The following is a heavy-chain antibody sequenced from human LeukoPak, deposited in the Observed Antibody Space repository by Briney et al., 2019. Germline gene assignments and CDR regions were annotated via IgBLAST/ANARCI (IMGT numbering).Heavy chain of an antibody. D-gene: IGHD3-22*01. CDR3: AKDLREWYYDPNGNYFSYGMDV. CDR2: IGASGSTI. J-gene: IGHJ6*02. Sequence: KPGGSLRLSCAASGFTFRKHYMSWIRQAPGRGPEWVAYIGASGSTIYYRDSVNGRFTISRDNAKNSLHLQMNSLRAEDTAVYYCAKDLREWYYDPNGNYFSYGMDVWGQGTTVVISS. CDR1: GFTFRKHY. V-gene: IGHV3-11*01.